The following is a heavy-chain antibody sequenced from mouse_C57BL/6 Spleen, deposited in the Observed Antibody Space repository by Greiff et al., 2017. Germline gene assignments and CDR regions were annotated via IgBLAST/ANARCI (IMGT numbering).Heavy chain of an antibody. CDR3: ARRDDYDWFAY. V-gene: IGHV1-50*01. D-gene: IGHD2-4*01. CDR2: IDPSDSYT. J-gene: IGHJ3*01. Sequence: VKLQESGAELVKPGASVKLSCKASGYTFTSYWMQWVNQRPGQGLEWIGEIDPSDSYTNYNQKFKGKATLTVDTSSSTAYMQLSSLTSEDSAVYYCARRDDYDWFAYWGQGTLVTVSA. CDR1: GYTFTSYW.